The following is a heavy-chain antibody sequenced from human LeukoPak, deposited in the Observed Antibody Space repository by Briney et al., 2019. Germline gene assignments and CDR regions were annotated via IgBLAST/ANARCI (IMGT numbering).Heavy chain of an antibody. D-gene: IGHD3-10*01. V-gene: IGHV4-61*02. CDR2: INTSGST. CDR1: GGSISSGSYY. CDR3: ARDAESGNYYGLHYFDY. J-gene: IGHJ4*02. Sequence: SETLSLTCTVSGGSISSGSYYWSWIRQPAGKGLGWIGRINTSGSTKYNPSLKSRVTISVDKSKNQFSLKLSSVTAADTAVYYCARDAESGNYYGLHYFDYWGQGTLVTVSS.